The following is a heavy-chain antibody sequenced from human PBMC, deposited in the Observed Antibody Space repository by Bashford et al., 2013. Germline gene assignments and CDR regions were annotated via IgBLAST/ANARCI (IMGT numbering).Heavy chain of an antibody. Sequence: VRQAPGRGLEWVSGSSGSGDATFYADSVKGRFTISRDNSKNTLYLQMNSLRAEDTAIYYCAKVPLGYSSGWVDWGQGTLVTVSS. CDR3: AKVPLGYSSGWVD. D-gene: IGHD6-19*01. V-gene: IGHV3-23*01. CDR2: SSGSGDAT. J-gene: IGHJ4*02.